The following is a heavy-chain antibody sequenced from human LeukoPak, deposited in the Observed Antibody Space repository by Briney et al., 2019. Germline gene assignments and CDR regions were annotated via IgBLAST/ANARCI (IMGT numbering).Heavy chain of an antibody. V-gene: IGHV5-51*01. CDR3: ARGLYYYYYGMDV. CDR1: GYSFTSYW. Sequence: GESLKISCKGSGYSFTSYWIGWVRPMPGKGLEWMGIIYPGDSDTRYSPSFQGQVTISADKSISTAYLQWSSLKASDTAMYYCARGLYYYYYGMDVWGQGTTVTVSS. CDR2: IYPGDSDT. J-gene: IGHJ6*02.